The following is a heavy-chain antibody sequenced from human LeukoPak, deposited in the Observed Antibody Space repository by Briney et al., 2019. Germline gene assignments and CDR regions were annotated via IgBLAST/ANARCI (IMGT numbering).Heavy chain of an antibody. D-gene: IGHD3-10*01. V-gene: IGHV4-30-4*08. J-gene: IGHJ5*02. Sequence: SETLSLTCTVSGGSISSGGYYWSWIRQHPGKGLEWIGYIYYSGSTYYNPSLKSRVTISVDTSKNQFSLKLSSVTAADTAVYYCARGRTAVLLWFGESQASEFDPWGQGTLVTVSS. CDR1: GGSISSGGYY. CDR3: ARGRTAVLLWFGESQASEFDP. CDR2: IYYSGST.